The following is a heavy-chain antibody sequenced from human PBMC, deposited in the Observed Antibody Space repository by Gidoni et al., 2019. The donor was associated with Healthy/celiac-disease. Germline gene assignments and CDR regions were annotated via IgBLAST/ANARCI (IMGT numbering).Heavy chain of an antibody. CDR2: FDPEDGET. CDR3: ATEVPSYYEGDLWFDP. CDR1: GYTLTELS. D-gene: IGHD3-22*01. Sequence: QVQLVQSGAEVQKPGASVKVSCTVSGYTLTELSMHWVRPAPGKGLEWMGGFDPEDGETIYAQKFQGRVTMTEDTSTDTAYMELSSLRSEDTAVYYCATEVPSYYEGDLWFDPWGQGTLVTVSS. V-gene: IGHV1-24*01. J-gene: IGHJ5*02.